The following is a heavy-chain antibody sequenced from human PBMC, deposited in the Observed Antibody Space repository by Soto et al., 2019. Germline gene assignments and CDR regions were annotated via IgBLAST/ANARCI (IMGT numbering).Heavy chain of an antibody. CDR3: TIFGVVMSYYYGMDV. D-gene: IGHD3-3*01. CDR1: GFTFSSYA. V-gene: IGHV3-64D*06. J-gene: IGHJ6*02. Sequence: GGSLILSCSASGFTFSSYAMHWVRQAPGKGLEYVSAISSNGGSTYYADSVKGRFTISRDNSKNTLYLQMSSLRAEDTAVYYCTIFGVVMSYYYGMDVWGQGTTVTVSS. CDR2: ISSNGGST.